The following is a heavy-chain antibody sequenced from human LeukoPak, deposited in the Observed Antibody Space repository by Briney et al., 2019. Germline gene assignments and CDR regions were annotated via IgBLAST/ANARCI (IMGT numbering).Heavy chain of an antibody. V-gene: IGHV3-23*01. CDR2: ISGSGGRT. CDR1: GFTFSTYA. Sequence: RPGGSLRLSCATSGFTFSTYAMSWVRQAPGKGLEWVSAISGSGGRTYYTDSVKGRFTTSRDNSKNTLFLQMNSLRAEDTAVYYCAKLIVASGTNYWGQGTLVTVSS. D-gene: IGHD6-13*01. CDR3: AKLIVASGTNY. J-gene: IGHJ4*02.